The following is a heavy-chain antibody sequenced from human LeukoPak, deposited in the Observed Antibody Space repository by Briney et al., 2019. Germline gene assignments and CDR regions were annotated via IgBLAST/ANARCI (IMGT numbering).Heavy chain of an antibody. Sequence: SETLSLTCAVFGESFSVYYWTWIRQPPGKGLEWIGEINDSGSTSYNPSLKSRVIISLDTSKNQFSLKLSSVTAADTAVYYCARVISSSNWFDPWGQGTLVTVSS. CDR3: ARVISSSNWFDP. CDR2: INDSGST. V-gene: IGHV4-34*01. D-gene: IGHD6-13*01. CDR1: GESFSVYY. J-gene: IGHJ5*02.